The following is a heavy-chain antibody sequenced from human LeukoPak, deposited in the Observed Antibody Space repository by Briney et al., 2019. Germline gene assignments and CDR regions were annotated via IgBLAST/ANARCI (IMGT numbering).Heavy chain of an antibody. CDR3: ARVVAAGTRGDY. Sequence: PSETLSLTCAVYGGSFSGYYWSWIRQPPGKGLEWIGEINHSGSTNYNPSLKSRVTISVDTSKNQFSLKLSSVTAADTAVYYCARVVAAGTRGDYWGQGTLVTVSS. J-gene: IGHJ4*02. CDR1: GGSFSGYY. V-gene: IGHV4-34*01. D-gene: IGHD6-13*01. CDR2: INHSGST.